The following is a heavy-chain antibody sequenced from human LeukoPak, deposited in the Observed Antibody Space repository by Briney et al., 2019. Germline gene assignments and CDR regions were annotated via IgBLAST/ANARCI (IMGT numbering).Heavy chain of an antibody. D-gene: IGHD6-6*01. J-gene: IGHJ4*02. CDR1: GGSISSGDYY. Sequence: PSQTLSLACTVSGGSISSGDYYWSWIRQPPGKGLEWIGYIYYSGSTYYNPSLKSRLTISGDTSKNQFSLRLSSVTAADTAVYYCARGTWSSSIDYWGQGTLVTVSS. CDR3: ARGTWSSSIDY. V-gene: IGHV4-30-4*01. CDR2: IYYSGST.